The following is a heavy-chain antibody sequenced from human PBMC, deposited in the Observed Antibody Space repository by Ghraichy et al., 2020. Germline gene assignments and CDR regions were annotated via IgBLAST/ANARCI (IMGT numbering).Heavy chain of an antibody. D-gene: IGHD2-21*01. CDR1: GFTFSSYW. V-gene: IGHV3-7*01. CDR3: ARGMHIVTHRPAPYGMDV. Sequence: GGSLRLSCAASGFTFSSYWMSWVRQAPGKGLEWVANIKQDGSEKYYVDSVKGRFTISRDNAKNSLYLQMNSLRAEDTAVYYCARGMHIVTHRPAPYGMDVWGQGTTVTVSS. J-gene: IGHJ6*02. CDR2: IKQDGSEK.